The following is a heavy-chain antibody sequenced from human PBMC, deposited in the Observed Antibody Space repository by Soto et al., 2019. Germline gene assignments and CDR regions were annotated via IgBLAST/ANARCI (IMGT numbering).Heavy chain of an antibody. Sequence: ETLSLTCTVSGGSISSSRCHWGWIRQPPGKGLEWIGSIYYSGSTYYNPSLNSRVTISVDTSKNQLSLKLTSVIAADTAVYYCARRAVGVGFDPRGRGTLVTVSS. CDR3: ARRAVGVGFDP. D-gene: IGHD2-15*01. CDR2: IYYSGST. J-gene: IGHJ5*02. CDR1: GGSISSSRCH. V-gene: IGHV4-39*01.